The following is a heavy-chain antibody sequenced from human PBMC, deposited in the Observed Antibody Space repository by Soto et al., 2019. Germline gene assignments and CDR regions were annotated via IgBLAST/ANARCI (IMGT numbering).Heavy chain of an antibody. V-gene: IGHV3-30-3*01. CDR1: GFTFRSYA. CDR2: ISYDGSNK. J-gene: IGHJ4*02. D-gene: IGHD3-22*01. CDR3: VRSMIIVVRLIGLDY. Sequence: GGSLRLSCGASGFTFRSYAMHWVRQTPGKGLEWVAVISYDGSNKHYADSVKGRFSISRDNSKNTLYLQMDSLSTEDTAVYYCVRSMIIVVRLIGLDYWGQGTLVTVSS.